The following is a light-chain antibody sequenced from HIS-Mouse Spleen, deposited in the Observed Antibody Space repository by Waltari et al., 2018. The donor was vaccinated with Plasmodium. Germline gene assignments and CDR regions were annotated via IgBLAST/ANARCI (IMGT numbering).Light chain of an antibody. CDR3: YSAADNNRV. CDR2: KDS. V-gene: IGLV3-27*01. J-gene: IGLJ3*02. Sequence: SYELTQPSSVSVSPGQTARITCSGDVLAKKYARWFQQKPGQAPVLVIYKDSERPSGIPEQFSGSSSGTTVTLTIGGAQVEDEADYYCYSAADNNRVFGGGTKLTVL. CDR1: VLAKKY.